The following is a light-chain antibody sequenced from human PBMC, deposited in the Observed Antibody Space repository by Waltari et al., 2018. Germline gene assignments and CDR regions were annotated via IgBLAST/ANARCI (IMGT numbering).Light chain of an antibody. CDR1: QSVNRA. V-gene: IGKV3-11*01. CDR2: DAS. CDR3: QLRSNWRIT. Sequence: EIVLTQSPATLSLSPGERVTLSCRASQSVNRALAWYQQKPGQAPRLRIYDASNRATGIPARFSGSGSGTDFTLTISSLEAEDFGVYYCQLRSNWRITFGQGTRLEIK. J-gene: IGKJ5*01.